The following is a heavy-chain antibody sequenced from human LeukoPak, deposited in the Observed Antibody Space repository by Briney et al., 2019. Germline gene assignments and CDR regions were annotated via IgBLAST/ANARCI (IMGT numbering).Heavy chain of an antibody. CDR3: AELGITMIGGV. V-gene: IGHV3-48*03. CDR1: GFTFSTYE. D-gene: IGHD3-10*02. J-gene: IGHJ6*04. CDR2: ISSSGSTI. Sequence: AGGSLRLSCAASGFTFSTYEMTWVRQSPGKGLEWVSYISSSGSTIHYADSVKGRFTISRDNARNSLYLQMNSLRAEDTAVYYCAELGITMIGGVWGKGTTVTISS.